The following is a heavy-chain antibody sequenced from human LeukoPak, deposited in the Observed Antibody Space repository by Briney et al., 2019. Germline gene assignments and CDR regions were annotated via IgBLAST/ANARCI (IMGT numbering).Heavy chain of an antibody. CDR1: GGSISSYY. CDR3: AKDGLVWFGELN. V-gene: IGHV3-23*01. CDR2: ISGSGGST. Sequence: ETLSLTCTVSGGSISSYYWNWIRQPPGKGLEWVSAISGSGGSTYYADSVKGRFTISRDNSKNTLYLQMNSLRAEDTAVYYCAKDGLVWFGELNWGQGTLVTVSS. D-gene: IGHD3-10*01. J-gene: IGHJ4*02.